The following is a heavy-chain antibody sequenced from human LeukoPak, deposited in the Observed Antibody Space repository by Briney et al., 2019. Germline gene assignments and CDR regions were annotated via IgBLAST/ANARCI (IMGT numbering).Heavy chain of an antibody. J-gene: IGHJ6*03. Sequence: GGSLRLSCAASGFTFDDYAMHWVRQAPGKGLEWVSGISWNSGSIGYADSVKGRFTISRDNAKNSLYLQMNSLRSEDTAVYYCARATTYSSTYYYYYYMDVWGKGTTVTVSS. CDR3: ARATTYSSTYYYYYYMDV. V-gene: IGHV3-9*01. CDR2: ISWNSGSI. D-gene: IGHD6-13*01. CDR1: GFTFDDYA.